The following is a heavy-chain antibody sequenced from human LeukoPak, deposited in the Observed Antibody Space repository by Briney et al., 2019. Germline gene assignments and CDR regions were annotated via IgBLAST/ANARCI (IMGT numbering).Heavy chain of an antibody. Sequence: PSETLSLACTVSGGSISNSSFYWGWIRQPPGKGLEWIGNIYYRGSTYYSSSLKSRVSISVDTSKNYFSLKVSSVTAADTAVYYCARLFLRFGEFSFDYWGQGTLVTVSS. CDR3: ARLFLRFGEFSFDY. D-gene: IGHD3-10*01. CDR2: IYYRGST. CDR1: GGSISNSSFY. V-gene: IGHV4-39*02. J-gene: IGHJ4*02.